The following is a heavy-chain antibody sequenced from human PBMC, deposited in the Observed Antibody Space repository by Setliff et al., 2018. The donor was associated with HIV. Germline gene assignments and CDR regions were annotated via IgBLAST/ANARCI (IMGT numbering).Heavy chain of an antibody. J-gene: IGHJ6*03. CDR3: ARDVGVTYYYYMDV. CDR2: IYPSGST. CDR1: GASISSYY. D-gene: IGHD2-21*02. Sequence: SETLSLTCTVSGASISSYYWSWIRQPAGKGLEWIGRIYPSGSTNYNPSLKSRVTMSVDTSKNQFSLNLSSVTAADTAVYYCARDVGVTYYYYMDVWGKGTTVTSP. V-gene: IGHV4-4*07.